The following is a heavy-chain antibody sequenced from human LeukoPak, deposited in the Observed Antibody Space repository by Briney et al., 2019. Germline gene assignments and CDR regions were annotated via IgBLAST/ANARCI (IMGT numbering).Heavy chain of an antibody. Sequence: GGSLRLSCAASGLTLSDYYMSWIRQAPGKGLEWVAYISRSGDTIYYGDSVKGRFTISRDSAKNSLYLQMNSLRAEDTAVYYCARGHYGLGVWGQGTTVTVSS. CDR3: ARGHYGLGV. V-gene: IGHV3-11*01. J-gene: IGHJ6*02. CDR2: ISRSGDTI. CDR1: GLTLSDYY.